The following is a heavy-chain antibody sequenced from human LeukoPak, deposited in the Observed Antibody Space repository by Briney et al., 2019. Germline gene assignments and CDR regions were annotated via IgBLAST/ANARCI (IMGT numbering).Heavy chain of an antibody. CDR3: ARGRFPGSGSYYNSFDY. Sequence: GASVTVSCKTSGYTFTGYAITWVRQAPGQGLEWMGWVNVDNGDTNYAQKFQGRVTMTTDTSTNTAFLELRSLTSDDTAVYYCARGRFPGSGSYYNSFDYWGQGTLVTVSS. J-gene: IGHJ4*02. V-gene: IGHV1-18*01. CDR1: GYTFTGYA. CDR2: VNVDNGDT. D-gene: IGHD3-10*01.